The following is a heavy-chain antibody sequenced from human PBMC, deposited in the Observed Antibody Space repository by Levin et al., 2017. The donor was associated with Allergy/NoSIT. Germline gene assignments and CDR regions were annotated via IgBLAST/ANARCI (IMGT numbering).Heavy chain of an antibody. D-gene: IGHD3-16*01. J-gene: IGHJ6*02. CDR1: GFTFTTYG. Sequence: GGSLRLSCGASGFTFTTYGMHWVRQAPGKGLEWVAIITSDGSHKYYEDSVKGRFTISRDNSKNTVYLHMDSLRLEDTALYYCAKGGDMDVWGQGTTVTVSS. CDR2: ITSDGSHK. V-gene: IGHV3-30*18. CDR3: AKGGDMDV.